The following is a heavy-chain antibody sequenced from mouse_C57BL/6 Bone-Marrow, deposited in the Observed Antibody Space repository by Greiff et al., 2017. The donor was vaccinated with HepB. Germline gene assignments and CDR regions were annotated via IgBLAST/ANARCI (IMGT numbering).Heavy chain of an antibody. CDR1: GFTFSSYG. CDR2: ISSGGSYT. V-gene: IGHV5-6*01. CDR3: ARPLTGTWFAY. Sequence: EVKLMESGGDLVKPGGSLKLSCAASGFTFSSYGMSWVRQTPDKRLEWVATISSGGSYTYYPDSVKGRFTISRDNAKNTLYLQMSSLKSEDTAMYYCARPLTGTWFAYWGQGTLVTVSA. J-gene: IGHJ3*01. D-gene: IGHD4-1*01.